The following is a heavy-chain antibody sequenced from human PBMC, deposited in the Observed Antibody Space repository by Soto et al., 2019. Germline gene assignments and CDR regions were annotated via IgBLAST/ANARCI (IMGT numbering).Heavy chain of an antibody. D-gene: IGHD3-16*01. Sequence: PSETLSLTCAVSGGSFTSNNWWTWVRQPPGQGLEWIGEIYRTGSTNYNPSLKSRVTISVDTSKNQFPLKLSSVTAADTAVYYCARVLQLWGTTGGMDVWGQGPTVTVFS. CDR1: GGSFTSNNW. V-gene: IGHV4-4*02. J-gene: IGHJ6*02. CDR3: ARVLQLWGTTGGMDV. CDR2: IYRTGST.